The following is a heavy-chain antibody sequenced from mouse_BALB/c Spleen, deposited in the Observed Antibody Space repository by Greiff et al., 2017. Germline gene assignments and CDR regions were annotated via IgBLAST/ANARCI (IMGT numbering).Heavy chain of an antibody. J-gene: IGHJ3*01. CDR2: ISYSGST. D-gene: IGHD2-4*01. CDR3: AREDYFAY. CDR1: GYSITSDYA. Sequence: EVMLVESGPGLVKPSQSLSLTCTVTGYSITSDYAWNWIRQFPGNKLEWMGYISYSGSTSYNPSLKSRISITRDTSKNQFFLQLNSVTTEDTATYYCAREDYFAYWGQGTLVTVSA. V-gene: IGHV3-2*02.